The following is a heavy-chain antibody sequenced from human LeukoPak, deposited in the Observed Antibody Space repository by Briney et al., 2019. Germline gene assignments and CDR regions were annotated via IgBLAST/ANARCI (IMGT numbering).Heavy chain of an antibody. J-gene: IGHJ4*02. CDR1: GYSFTSYW. CDR3: ARLYYYDSGGHPNIDY. CDR2: IDPSDSYT. Sequence: GESLKISCKGPGYSFTSYWISWVRQMPGRGLEWMGRIDPSDSYTNYSPSFQGHVTISADKSISTAYLQWSSLKASDTAMYYCARLYYYDSGGHPNIDYWGQGTLVTVSS. D-gene: IGHD3-22*01. V-gene: IGHV5-10-1*01.